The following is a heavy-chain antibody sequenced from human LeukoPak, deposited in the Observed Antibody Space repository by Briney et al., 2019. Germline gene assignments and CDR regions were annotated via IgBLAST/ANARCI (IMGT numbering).Heavy chain of an antibody. CDR1: GGSISSYY. CDR3: ARLTLPVSP. V-gene: IGHV4-59*12. Sequence: PSETLSLTCTVSGGSISSYYWSWIRQPPGKGLEWIGYIYYSGSTNYNPSLKSRVTISVDTSKNQFSLKLTSVTAADTAVYYCARLTLPVSPWGQGTLVTVSS. CDR2: IYYSGST. D-gene: IGHD1-14*01. J-gene: IGHJ5*02.